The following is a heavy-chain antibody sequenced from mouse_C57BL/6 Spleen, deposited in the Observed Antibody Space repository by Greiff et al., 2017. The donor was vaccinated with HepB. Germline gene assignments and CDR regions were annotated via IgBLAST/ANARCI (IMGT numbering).Heavy chain of an antibody. CDR1: GFTFSDYG. V-gene: IGHV5-17*01. Sequence: EVNVVESGGGLVKPGGSLKLSCAASGFTFSDYGMHWVRQAPEKWLEWVAYISSGSSTIYYADTVKGRFTISRDNARNTLFLQMTSLRSEDTAMYYCASYYYYGSSFDYWGQGATLTVSS. J-gene: IGHJ2*01. CDR3: ASYYYYGSSFDY. CDR2: ISSGSSTI. D-gene: IGHD1-1*01.